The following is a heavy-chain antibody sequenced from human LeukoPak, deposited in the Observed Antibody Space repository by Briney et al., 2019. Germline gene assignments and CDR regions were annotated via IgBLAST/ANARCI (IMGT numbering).Heavy chain of an antibody. CDR2: ISSSSSYI. Sequence: GGSLRLSCAASGFTFSSYSMNWVRQAPGKGLEWVSSISSSSSYIYYADSVKGRFTISRDNAKNSLYLQMNSLRAEDTAVYHCAKLGSGQAGYSYGQGYFDYWGQGTLVTVSS. D-gene: IGHD5-18*01. CDR3: AKLGSGQAGYSYGQGYFDY. V-gene: IGHV3-21*04. J-gene: IGHJ4*02. CDR1: GFTFSSYS.